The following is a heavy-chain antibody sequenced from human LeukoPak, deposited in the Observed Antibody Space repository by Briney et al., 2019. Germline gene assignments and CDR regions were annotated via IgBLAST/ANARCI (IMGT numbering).Heavy chain of an antibody. Sequence: PGESLQISCKCSGSIFTSYWISWVRQLPGEGLEWMGSIDPSDSYTNFSPSFQGHVTISADKSISTAFLQWSSLKASDTAMYYCARHLSSGLLDYWGQGTLVTVSS. J-gene: IGHJ4*02. CDR2: IDPSDSYT. V-gene: IGHV5-10-1*01. CDR1: GSIFTSYW. CDR3: ARHLSSGLLDY. D-gene: IGHD6-19*01.